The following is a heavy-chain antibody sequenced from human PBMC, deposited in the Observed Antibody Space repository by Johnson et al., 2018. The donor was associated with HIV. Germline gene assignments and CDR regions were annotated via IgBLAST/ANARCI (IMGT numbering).Heavy chain of an antibody. D-gene: IGHD3-22*01. J-gene: IGHJ3*02. Sequence: VQLVESGGGLIQPGGSLRLSCAASGFTFSNYAIYWVRQAPGKGLEYVSSISSNGGRTYYANSVKGRFTVSRDNSKNTLYLQMNSLRTEDTAVYYCAKGSGYYAAFDMWGQGTMVTVSS. CDR3: AKGSGYYAAFDM. CDR1: GFTFSNYA. CDR2: ISSNGGRT. V-gene: IGHV3-64*01.